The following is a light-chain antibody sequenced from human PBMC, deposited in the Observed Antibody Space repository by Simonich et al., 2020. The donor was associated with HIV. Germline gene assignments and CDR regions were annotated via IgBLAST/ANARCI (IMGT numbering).Light chain of an antibody. CDR2: EGS. Sequence: QSALTQPASVSGSPGQSITISCTETSSDVGSYNLVSWYQQHPGKAPKLMIYEGSKRPSGVSNRFSGSKSGNTASLTISRLRAEDEADYYCSSYTGSNTVIFGGGTKLTVL. CDR1: SSDVGSYNL. V-gene: IGLV2-14*02. J-gene: IGLJ2*01. CDR3: SSYTGSNTVI.